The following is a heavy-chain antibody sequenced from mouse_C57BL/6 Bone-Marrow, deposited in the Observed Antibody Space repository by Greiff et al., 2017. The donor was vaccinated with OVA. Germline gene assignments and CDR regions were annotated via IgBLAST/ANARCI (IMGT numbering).Heavy chain of an antibody. CDR3: AISYSMCY. CDR2: INPSSGYT. D-gene: IGHD2-10*01. J-gene: IGHJ4*01. V-gene: IGHV1-4*01. CDR1: GYTFTSYT. Sequence: QVQLQQSGAELARPGASVKMSCKASGYTFTSYTMHWVKQRPGQGLEWIGYINPSSGYTKYNQKFKDKATLTSDKSSITAYMQLSSLTSEASSVYYCAISYSMCYWGQGTSVTVSS.